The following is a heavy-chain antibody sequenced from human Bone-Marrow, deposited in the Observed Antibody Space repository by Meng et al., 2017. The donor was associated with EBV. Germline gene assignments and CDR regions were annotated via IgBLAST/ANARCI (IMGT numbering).Heavy chain of an antibody. V-gene: IGHV3-74*01. J-gene: IGHJ4*02. CDR3: SRSNWYPDY. CDR2: INVDGRDT. D-gene: IGHD6-13*01. Sequence: EVQLVASGGGLVQPWVSLMISCAASGSTVGTSWMNWVRQVPGKGLVWVSLINVDGRDTIYADSVKGRFTISRDTGKNTLYLQMNSLRADDTAVYYCSRSNWYPDYWGQGTLVTVSS. CDR1: GSTVGTSW.